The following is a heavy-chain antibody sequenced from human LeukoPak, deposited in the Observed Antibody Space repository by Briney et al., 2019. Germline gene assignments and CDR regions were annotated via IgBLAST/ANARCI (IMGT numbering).Heavy chain of an antibody. V-gene: IGHV1-46*01. CDR3: ARGRVGASEFDAFDI. CDR1: GYTFTGYY. Sequence: ASVKVSCKGFGYTFTGYYMHWVRQAPGQGLEWMGIINPSGGSTSYAQKFQGRVTMTRDMSTSTVYMELSSLRSEDTAVYYCARGRVGASEFDAFDIWGQGTMVTVSS. CDR2: INPSGGST. J-gene: IGHJ3*02. D-gene: IGHD1-26*01.